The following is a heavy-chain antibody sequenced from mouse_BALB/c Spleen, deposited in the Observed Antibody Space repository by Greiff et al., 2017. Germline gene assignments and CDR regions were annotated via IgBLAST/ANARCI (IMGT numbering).Heavy chain of an antibody. CDR1: GFSLTSYG. J-gene: IGHJ4*01. V-gene: IGHV2-9*02. CDR3: ARDGMGGNYEAMDY. Sequence: VQLQESGPGLVAPSQSLSITCTVSGFSLTSYGVHWVRQPPGKGLEWLGVIWAGGSTNYNSALMSRLSISKDNSKSQVFLKMNSLQTDDTAMYYCARDGMGGNYEAMDYWGQGTSVTVSS. D-gene: IGHD2-1*01. CDR2: IWAGGST.